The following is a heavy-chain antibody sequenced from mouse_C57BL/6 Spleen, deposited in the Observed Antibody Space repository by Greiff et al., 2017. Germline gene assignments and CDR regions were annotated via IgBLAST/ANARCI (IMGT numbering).Heavy chain of an antibody. Sequence: QVQLQQPGAELVMPGASVKLSCKASGYTFTSYWMHWVKQRPGQGLEWIGEIDPSDSYTNYNQKFKGKSTLTVDKSSSTAYMQLSSLTSDDSAVYYCARTTYYGSSSWYFDVWGTGTTVTVSS. CDR1: GYTFTSYW. D-gene: IGHD1-1*01. CDR3: ARTTYYGSSSWYFDV. CDR2: IDPSDSYT. V-gene: IGHV1-69*01. J-gene: IGHJ1*03.